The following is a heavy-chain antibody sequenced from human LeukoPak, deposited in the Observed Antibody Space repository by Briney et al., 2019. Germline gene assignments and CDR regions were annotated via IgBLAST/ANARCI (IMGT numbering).Heavy chain of an antibody. CDR2: INPSGGST. CDR3: ARGGLDGYLVY. D-gene: IGHD5-24*01. J-gene: IGHJ4*02. V-gene: IGHV1-46*01. Sequence: ASVKVSCKASGYTFTSHYMHWVRQAPGQGLEWMGIINPSGGSTSYAQKFQGRVTMTRDMSTSTVYMELSSLRSEDTAVYYCARGGLDGYLVYWGQGTLVTVSS. CDR1: GYTFTSHY.